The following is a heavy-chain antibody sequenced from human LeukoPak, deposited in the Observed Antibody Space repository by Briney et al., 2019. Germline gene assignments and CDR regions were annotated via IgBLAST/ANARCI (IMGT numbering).Heavy chain of an antibody. J-gene: IGHJ4*02. CDR2: IYSGGST. V-gene: IGHV3-53*01. CDR3: AREATGNFDY. CDR1: GFTVSSNY. Sequence: AGGSLRLSCAASGFTVSSNYMSWVRQAPGKGLEWVSVIYSGGSTYYADSVKGRFTISRDNSKNTLYLQMNSLRAEDTAVYYCAREATGNFDYWGQGTLVTVSS.